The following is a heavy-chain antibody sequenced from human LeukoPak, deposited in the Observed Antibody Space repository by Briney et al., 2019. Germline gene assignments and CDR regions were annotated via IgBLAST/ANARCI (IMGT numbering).Heavy chain of an antibody. D-gene: IGHD3-3*02. CDR3: ARHFPETRRDEQPFDY. Sequence: SETLSLTCAVFLDSISSSKWWSWVRQAPGKGLEWIGEIHPGGSTSYNPSLKSRVTISIDKSKNQFSLRMSSVTAADTAIYYCARHFPETRRDEQPFDYWGQGTLVTVSS. V-gene: IGHV4-4*02. J-gene: IGHJ4*02. CDR1: LDSISSSKW. CDR2: IHPGGST.